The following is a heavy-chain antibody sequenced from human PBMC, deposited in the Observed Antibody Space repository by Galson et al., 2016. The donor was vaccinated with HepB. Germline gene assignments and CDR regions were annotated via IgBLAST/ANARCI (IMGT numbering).Heavy chain of an antibody. D-gene: IGHD5-24*01. CDR2: ISRNGGTS. CDR3: VVGNGFNSLDY. V-gene: IGHV3-64D*09. Sequence: SLRLSCAPSGLTFSAFTMHWVRQAPGKGLEYVSAISRNGGTSKYADSLKGRFTISRDNSKSTLFLQMSSLRPDYTSVYYCVVGNGFNSLDYWGQGTLVAVST. CDR1: GLTFSAFT. J-gene: IGHJ4*02.